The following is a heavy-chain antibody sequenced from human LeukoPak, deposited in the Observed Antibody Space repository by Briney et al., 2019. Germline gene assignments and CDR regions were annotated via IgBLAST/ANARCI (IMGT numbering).Heavy chain of an antibody. CDR3: ARGGRANYYDSSGPTEFFFDY. V-gene: IGHV1-8*03. D-gene: IGHD3-22*01. J-gene: IGHJ4*02. CDR1: GYTFTSYD. CDR2: MNPNSGNT. Sequence: ASVKVSRKASGYTFTSYDINWVRQATGQGLEWMGWMNPNSGNTGYAQKFQGRVTITRNTSISAAYMELSSLRSEDTAVYYCARGGRANYYDSSGPTEFFFDYWGQGTLVTVSS.